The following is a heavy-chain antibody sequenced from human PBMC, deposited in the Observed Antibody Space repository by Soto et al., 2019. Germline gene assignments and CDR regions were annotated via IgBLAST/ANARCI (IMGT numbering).Heavy chain of an antibody. CDR1: GYIFSSHG. Sequence: QVHLVQSGAEVKKPGASVKVSCKASGYIFSSHGISWVRQAPGRGLEWMAWNSAYNGDRNYAETLQGRVTVTTDTSTNTAYMELRSLRSDDTAVYYCAREAFDADYIDFWGQGTLVTVSS. D-gene: IGHD3-10*01. CDR3: AREAFDADYIDF. CDR2: NSAYNGDR. J-gene: IGHJ4*02. V-gene: IGHV1-18*01.